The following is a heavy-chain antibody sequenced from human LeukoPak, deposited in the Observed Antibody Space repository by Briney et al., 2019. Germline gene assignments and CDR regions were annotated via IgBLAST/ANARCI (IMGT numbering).Heavy chain of an antibody. V-gene: IGHV3-71*01. D-gene: IGHD3-9*01. J-gene: IGHJ4*02. Sequence: GGSLRLSCAASGLTVSSNYMSWVRQAPGKGLEWVGFIRSKAYGGTTEYAASMKGRFTISRDDSKSIAYLQMNSLKTEDTAVYYCARAYFSILTRYYIDYWGQGTLVTVSS. CDR2: IRSKAYGGTT. CDR1: GLTVSSNY. CDR3: ARAYFSILTRYYIDY.